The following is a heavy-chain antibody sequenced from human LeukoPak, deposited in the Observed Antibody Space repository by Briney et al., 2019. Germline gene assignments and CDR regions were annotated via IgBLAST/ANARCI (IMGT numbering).Heavy chain of an antibody. D-gene: IGHD1-26*01. Sequence: PGGSLRLSCAASGFTFSSYSMNWVRQAPGKGLEWVSSISSSSSYIYYADSVKGRFTISRDNAKNSLYLQMNSLRADDTAVYYCAKDLGLSVGSTPFDYWGQGTLVTVSS. V-gene: IGHV3-21*04. CDR3: AKDLGLSVGSTPFDY. CDR1: GFTFSSYS. CDR2: ISSSSSYI. J-gene: IGHJ4*02.